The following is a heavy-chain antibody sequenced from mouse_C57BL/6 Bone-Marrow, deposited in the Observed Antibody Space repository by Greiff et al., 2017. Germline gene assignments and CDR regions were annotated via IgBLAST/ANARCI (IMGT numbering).Heavy chain of an antibody. J-gene: IGHJ3*01. CDR3: ARPWVFAY. V-gene: IGHV1-81*01. CDR2: IYPRSGNT. Sequence: QVQLQQPGAELARPGASVKLSCKASGYTFTSYGISWVKQRTGQGLEWIGEIYPRSGNTYYNEKFKGKATLTVDKSSSTAYMQLRSLTSEDSAVYFCARPWVFAYWGQGTLVTVSA. CDR1: GYTFTSYG.